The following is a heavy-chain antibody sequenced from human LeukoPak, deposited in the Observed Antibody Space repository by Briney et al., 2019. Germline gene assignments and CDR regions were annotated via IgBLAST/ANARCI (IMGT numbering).Heavy chain of an antibody. J-gene: IGHJ4*02. CDR2: TSYDGSDK. Sequence: TGGSLRLSCAASGFTFRTYTMHWVRQAPGSGLEWVALTSYDGSDKYYADSVKGRFTISRDNSKNTLYLQMNSLRAEDTAVYYCARTAYCGGDCYSHYFDYWGQGTLVTVSS. CDR1: GFTFRTYT. V-gene: IGHV3-30-3*01. CDR3: ARTAYCGGDCYSHYFDY. D-gene: IGHD2-21*02.